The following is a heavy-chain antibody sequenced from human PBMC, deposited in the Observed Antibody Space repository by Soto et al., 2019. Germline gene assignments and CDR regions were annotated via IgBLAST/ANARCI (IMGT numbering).Heavy chain of an antibody. CDR3: ARGLNKAALSFEY. CDR2: INWNGASA. Sequence: PGGSLRLSCTVSGFTFDNYAMSWVRQAPGKGLERISGINWNGASAGYADSVKGRFTISRDNAKNSLYLQMNSLRAEDTALYYCARGLNKAALSFEYWGQGTLVTVSS. J-gene: IGHJ4*01. V-gene: IGHV3-20*04. CDR1: GFTFDNYA. D-gene: IGHD6-25*01.